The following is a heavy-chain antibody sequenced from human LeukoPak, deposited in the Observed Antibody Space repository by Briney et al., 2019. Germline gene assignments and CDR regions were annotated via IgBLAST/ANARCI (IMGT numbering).Heavy chain of an antibody. J-gene: IGHJ5*02. Sequence: GGSLRLSCAASGFTFSSYAMSWVRQAPGKGLEWVSAISGSGGSTYYADSVKGRFTISRDNSKSTLYLQMNSLRAEDTAVYYCAKRVPGGRLPGNWFDPWGQGTLVTVSS. D-gene: IGHD6-19*01. CDR1: GFTFSSYA. CDR2: ISGSGGST. CDR3: AKRVPGGRLPGNWFDP. V-gene: IGHV3-23*01.